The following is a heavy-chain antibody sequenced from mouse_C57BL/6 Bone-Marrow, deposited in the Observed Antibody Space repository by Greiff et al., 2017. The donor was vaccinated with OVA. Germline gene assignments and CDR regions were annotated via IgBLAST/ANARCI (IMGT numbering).Heavy chain of an antibody. CDR1: GYTFTDYY. J-gene: IGHJ1*03. D-gene: IGHD1-1*01. V-gene: IGHV1-77*01. Sequence: QVQLQQSGAELVKPGASVKISCKASGYTFTDYYINWVKQRPGQGLEWIGKIGPGSGSTYYNEKFKGKATLTADKSSSTAYMQLSSLTSEDSAVYFGARRGHYYGSSYWYFDVWGTGTTVTVSS. CDR2: IGPGSGST. CDR3: ARRGHYYGSSYWYFDV.